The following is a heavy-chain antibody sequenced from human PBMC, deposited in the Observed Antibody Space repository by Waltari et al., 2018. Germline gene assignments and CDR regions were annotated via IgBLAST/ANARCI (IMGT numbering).Heavy chain of an antibody. D-gene: IGHD5-18*01. V-gene: IGHV4-38-2*01. Sequence: QVQLQESGPGLVKPSETLSLTCAVSGYSISSGYYWGWIRQPPGKGLEWIGSIYHSGSTYYNQSLKGRVTISVDTSKNQFSLKLSSVTAADTAVYYCARRGYSYGLYYFDYWGQGTLVTVSS. CDR3: ARRGYSYGLYYFDY. J-gene: IGHJ4*02. CDR2: IYHSGST. CDR1: GYSISSGYY.